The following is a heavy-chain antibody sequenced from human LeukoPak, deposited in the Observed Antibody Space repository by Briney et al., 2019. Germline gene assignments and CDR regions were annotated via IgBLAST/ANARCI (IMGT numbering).Heavy chain of an antibody. CDR2: ICGDDGNT. Sequence: GGSLRLSCAASGFTFSSYAMSWVRQAPGKGLEWVSNICGDDGNTYYADSVKGRFTVSRDNSKNTLYLQMDSLRAEDTALYYCAKGRGGRCYSDSDYWGQGTLVTVSS. D-gene: IGHD2-15*01. CDR1: GFTFSSYA. CDR3: AKGRGGRCYSDSDY. V-gene: IGHV3-23*01. J-gene: IGHJ4*02.